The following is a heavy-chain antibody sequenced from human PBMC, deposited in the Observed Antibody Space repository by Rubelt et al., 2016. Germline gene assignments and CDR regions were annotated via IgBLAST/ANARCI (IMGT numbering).Heavy chain of an antibody. CDR2: IYYSGST. J-gene: IGHJ4*02. D-gene: IGHD6-13*01. CDR3: ARDSPSGTIDY. Sequence: QLQLQESGPGLVKPSETLSLTCSVSGGSISSSSYYWGWIRQPPGKGLEWIGYIYYSGSTYYNPSLKSRVTISVDTSKNQFSLKLSSVTAADTAVYYCARDSPSGTIDYWGQGTLVTVSS. V-gene: IGHV4-39*07. CDR1: GGSISSSSYY.